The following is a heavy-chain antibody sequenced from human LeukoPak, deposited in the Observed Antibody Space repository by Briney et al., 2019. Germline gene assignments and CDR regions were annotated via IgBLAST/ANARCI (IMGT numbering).Heavy chain of an antibody. D-gene: IGHD6-13*01. CDR1: GYSFTSYW. V-gene: IGHV5-51*01. Sequence: GESLKISCKGSGYSFTSYWIGWVRQMPGKGLEWMGIIYPGDSDTRYSPSFQGQVTISADKSISTAYLQWSSLKASDTAMYYCARHGPGYSSRWPLYPWGQGTLVTVSS. CDR2: IYPGDSDT. J-gene: IGHJ5*02. CDR3: ARHGPGYSSRWPLYP.